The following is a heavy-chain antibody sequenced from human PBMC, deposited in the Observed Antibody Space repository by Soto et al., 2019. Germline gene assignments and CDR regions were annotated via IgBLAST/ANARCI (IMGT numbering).Heavy chain of an antibody. V-gene: IGHV3-48*02. CDR1: GFTFSSYS. CDR3: ASELGYSSSFDF. Sequence: GGSLRLSCAASGFTFSSYSMNWVRQAPGKGLEWVSYISSSSSTIYYADSVKGRFTISRDNAKNSLYLQMNSLRDEDTAIYYCASELGYSSSFDFWGQEPWSPSPQ. CDR2: ISSSSSTI. D-gene: IGHD6-13*01. J-gene: IGHJ4*01.